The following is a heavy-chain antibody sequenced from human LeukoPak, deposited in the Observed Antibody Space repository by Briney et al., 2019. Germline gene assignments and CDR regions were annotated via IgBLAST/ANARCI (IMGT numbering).Heavy chain of an antibody. CDR1: GFIFSNYG. J-gene: IGHJ4*02. CDR3: AKDDYGDYVPFDY. D-gene: IGHD4-17*01. Sequence: GGSLRLSCAASGFIFSNYGMNWVRQAPGKGLEWVSTIRSDGNTYHGDSVKGRFTISRDNSKNTIYLQMNSLRAEDTAVYYCAKDDYGDYVPFDYWGQGALVTVSS. CDR2: IRSDGNT. V-gene: IGHV3-23*01.